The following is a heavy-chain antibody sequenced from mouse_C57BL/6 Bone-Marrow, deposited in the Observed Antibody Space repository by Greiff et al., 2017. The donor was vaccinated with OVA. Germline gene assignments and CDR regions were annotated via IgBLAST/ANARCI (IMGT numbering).Heavy chain of an antibody. CDR1: GYAFSSYW. J-gene: IGHJ1*03. D-gene: IGHD1-1*01. CDR3: ARYSLNLYFDD. V-gene: IGHV1-80*01. Sequence: QVQLQQSGAELVKPGASVKISCKASGYAFSSYWMNWVKQRPGKGLEWIGQIYPGDGDTNYNGKFKGKATLTADTSSSTAYMQLSSLTSEDSAVYCSARYSLNLYFDDWGKGTTVTVSS. CDR2: IYPGDGDT.